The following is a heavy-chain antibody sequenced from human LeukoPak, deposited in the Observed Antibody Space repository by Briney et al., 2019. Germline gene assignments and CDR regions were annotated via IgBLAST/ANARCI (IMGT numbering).Heavy chain of an antibody. Sequence: GASVKVSCKASGGTFSSYAISWVRQAPGQGLEWMGGIIPIFGTANYAQKFQGRVTITADESTSTAYMELSSLRSEDTAVYYCARDLLGYSRSEYWFDPWGQGTLVTVSS. J-gene: IGHJ5*02. D-gene: IGHD2-15*01. CDR1: GGTFSSYA. CDR2: IIPIFGTA. V-gene: IGHV1-69*13. CDR3: ARDLLGYSRSEYWFDP.